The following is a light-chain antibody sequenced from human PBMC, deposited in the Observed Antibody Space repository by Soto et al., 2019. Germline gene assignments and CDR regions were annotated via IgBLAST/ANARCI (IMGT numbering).Light chain of an antibody. CDR2: GAF. Sequence: EIVLTQSPGTLSLFPGERATLSCRASQSVSSRNLAWYRQKPGQAPSLLIYGAFNRATGIPDRFSGSGSATDFTLTINRLEPADFALYYCLLYGDSPLAYTFGQGTKLDIK. J-gene: IGKJ2*01. CDR1: QSVSSRN. CDR3: LLYGDSPLAYT. V-gene: IGKV3-20*01.